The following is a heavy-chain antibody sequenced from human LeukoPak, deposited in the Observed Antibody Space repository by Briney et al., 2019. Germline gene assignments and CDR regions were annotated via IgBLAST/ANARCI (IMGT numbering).Heavy chain of an antibody. CDR1: GGSISSSSYY. CDR3: ARDYDFWSGYPTEMDV. Sequence: SETLSLTCTVSGGSISSSSYYWGWIRQPPGKGLEWIGEINHSGSTNYNPSLKSRVTMSVDTSKNQFSLKLSSVTAADTAVYYCARDYDFWSGYPTEMDVWGKGTTVTVSS. V-gene: IGHV4-39*07. J-gene: IGHJ6*04. CDR2: INHSGST. D-gene: IGHD3-3*01.